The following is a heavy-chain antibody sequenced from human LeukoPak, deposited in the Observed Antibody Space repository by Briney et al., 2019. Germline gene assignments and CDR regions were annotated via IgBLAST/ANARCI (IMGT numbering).Heavy chain of an antibody. CDR2: ISGSGGST. V-gene: IGHV3-23*01. J-gene: IGHJ4*02. CDR3: TRLDYGSDY. CDR1: GFTFSSYA. Sequence: PGGCLRLSCAASGFTFSSYAMSWVRQAPGKGLEWVSAISGSGGSTYYADSVKGRFTISRDNSKNTLYLQMNSLKTEDTAVYYCTRLDYGSDYWGQGTQVIVSS. D-gene: IGHD3-10*01.